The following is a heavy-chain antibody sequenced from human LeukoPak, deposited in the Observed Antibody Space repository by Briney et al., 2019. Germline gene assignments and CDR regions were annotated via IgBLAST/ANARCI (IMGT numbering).Heavy chain of an antibody. CDR1: GFSFLSYG. CDR3: AKLAYDASGSSRPFFDL. J-gene: IGHJ3*01. Sequence: GGSLRLSCGASGFSFLSYGMHWVRQAPGKGLEWVAFISYDGNKQHYGDSVKGRFTISRENSESTLYLQMNSLRAEDTGLYYCAKLAYDASGSSRPFFDLWGQGTMVTV. V-gene: IGHV3-30*18. D-gene: IGHD3-22*01. CDR2: ISYDGNKQ.